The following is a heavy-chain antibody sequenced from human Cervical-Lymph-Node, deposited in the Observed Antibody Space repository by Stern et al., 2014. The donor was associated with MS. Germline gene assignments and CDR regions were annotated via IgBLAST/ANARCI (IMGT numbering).Heavy chain of an antibody. CDR1: GGSVSSGAYY. J-gene: IGHJ4*02. CDR3: GKQVRE. V-gene: IGHV4-61*08. Sequence: VQLEESGPGLVKPSETLSLTCTVSGGSVSSGAYYWSWIRQSPGKGLEWIGYIYHSGSSSYNPSLTSRVTMSLDTYTNQFSLRLTSVTAADTAVYYCGKQVREWGRGTLVTVSS. CDR2: IYHSGSS.